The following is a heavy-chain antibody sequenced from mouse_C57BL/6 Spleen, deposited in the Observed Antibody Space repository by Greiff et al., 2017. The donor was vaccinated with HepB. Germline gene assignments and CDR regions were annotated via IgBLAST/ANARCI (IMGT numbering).Heavy chain of an antibody. D-gene: IGHD2-2*01. CDR1: GYTFTSFT. V-gene: IGHV1-4*01. J-gene: IGHJ2*01. CDR2: INPSSGYT. CDR3: ARGDGYGYPFDD. Sequence: QVPLLQSGAELARPGASVTMSCKASGYTFTSFTLHWVKQRPGQGLEWIGYINPSSGYTKYNQKFKDKATLTADKSSSTAYMQLSSLTSEDSAGYYCARGDGYGYPFDDWGQGTTLTVSS.